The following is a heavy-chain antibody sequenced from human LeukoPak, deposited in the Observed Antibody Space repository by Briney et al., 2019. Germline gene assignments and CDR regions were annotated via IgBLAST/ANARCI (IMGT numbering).Heavy chain of an antibody. Sequence: GGSLRLSCAASGFTFSSYSMNWVRQAPGKGLEWVSSISSSSSSYIYYADSVKGRFTISRDNAKNSLYLQMNSLRAEDTAVYYCAREGCTNGVCYYYYYYYMDVWGKGTTVTVSS. CDR2: ISSSSSSYI. D-gene: IGHD2-8*01. V-gene: IGHV3-21*01. J-gene: IGHJ6*03. CDR3: AREGCTNGVCYYYYYYYMDV. CDR1: GFTFSSYS.